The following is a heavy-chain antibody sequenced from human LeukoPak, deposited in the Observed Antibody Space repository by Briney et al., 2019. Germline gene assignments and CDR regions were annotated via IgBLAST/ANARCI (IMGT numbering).Heavy chain of an antibody. CDR1: GGSISSSSYY. CDR3: TRRFSRGGVHFDY. CDR2: IYYSGST. D-gene: IGHD2-21*01. V-gene: IGHV4-39*01. J-gene: IGHJ4*02. Sequence: KASETLSLACTVSGGSISSSSYYWGWIRQPPGKGLEWIGSIYYSGSTYYNPSLKSRVTISVDTSKNQFSLKLSSVTAADTAVYYCTRRFSRGGVHFDYWGQGTLVTVSS.